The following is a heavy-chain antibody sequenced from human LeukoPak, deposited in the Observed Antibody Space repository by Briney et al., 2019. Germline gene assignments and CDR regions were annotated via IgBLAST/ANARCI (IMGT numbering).Heavy chain of an antibody. CDR2: ISYDGSNK. D-gene: IGHD6-19*01. Sequence: GGSLRLSCAASGFTFSSYAMSWVRQAPGKGLEWVAVISYDGSNKYYADSVKGRFTISRDNSKNTLYLQMNSLRAEDTAVYYCARDRVAVAGTAFDYWGQGTLVTVSS. J-gene: IGHJ4*02. V-gene: IGHV3-30-3*01. CDR3: ARDRVAVAGTAFDY. CDR1: GFTFSSYA.